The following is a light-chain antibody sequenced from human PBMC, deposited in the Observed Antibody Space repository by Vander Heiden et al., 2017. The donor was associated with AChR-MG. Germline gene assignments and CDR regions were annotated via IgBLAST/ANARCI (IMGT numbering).Light chain of an antibody. CDR1: SSNIGAHYD. CDR3: QSYDSSLSGSV. CDR2: GNS. Sequence: QSVLTQPPPVSAAPGQRVTISCTGSSSNIGAHYDVHWYQQLPGAAPKLLIYGNSNRPSGVPDRFSGSKSGTSASLAITGLQAEDEADYYCQSYDSSLSGSVFGGGTKLTVL. V-gene: IGLV1-40*01. J-gene: IGLJ2*01.